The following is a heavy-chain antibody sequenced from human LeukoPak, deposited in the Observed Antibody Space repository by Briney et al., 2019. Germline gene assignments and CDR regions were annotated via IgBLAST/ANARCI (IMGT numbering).Heavy chain of an antibody. CDR3: AKDRGKYQRYYYGMDV. D-gene: IGHD2-2*01. Sequence: GGSLRLSCAASGFSFSSYAMSWVRQAPGKGLEGVSGISGSDVTTYYADPVKGRFTISRDNSKNTLYLQMNSLRAEDTAVYYCAKDRGKYQRYYYGMDVWGQGTTVTVSS. V-gene: IGHV3-23*01. CDR2: ISGSDVTT. J-gene: IGHJ6*02. CDR1: GFSFSSYA.